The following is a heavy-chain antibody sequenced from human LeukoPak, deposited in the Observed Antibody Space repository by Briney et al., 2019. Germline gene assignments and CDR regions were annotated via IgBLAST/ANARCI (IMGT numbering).Heavy chain of an antibody. V-gene: IGHV4-61*02. CDR2: VYFSGST. Sequence: SETLSLTCAVSGGSISSGAHYWSWIRQPAGKGLEYIGRVYFSGSTAYNPSLKSRVTISLDTSNNQFSLELSSVTAADTAVYYCAREVRSKSSFDYWGPGALVTVSS. J-gene: IGHJ4*02. CDR1: GGSISSGAHY. CDR3: AREVRSKSSFDY.